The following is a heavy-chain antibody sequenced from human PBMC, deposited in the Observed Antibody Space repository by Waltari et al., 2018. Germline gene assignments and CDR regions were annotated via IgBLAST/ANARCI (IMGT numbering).Heavy chain of an antibody. V-gene: IGHV3-21*01. J-gene: IGHJ4*02. CDR1: GFTFSSYS. CDR2: ISSSSSYI. CDR3: ARDGKQLVPQFDY. D-gene: IGHD6-13*01. Sequence: EVQLVESGGGLVKPGGSLRLSCAASGFTFSSYSMNWVRQAPGKGLEWVSSISSSSSYIYYADSVKGRVTISRDNAKNSLYLQMNSLRAEDTAVYYCARDGKQLVPQFDYWGQGTLVTVSS.